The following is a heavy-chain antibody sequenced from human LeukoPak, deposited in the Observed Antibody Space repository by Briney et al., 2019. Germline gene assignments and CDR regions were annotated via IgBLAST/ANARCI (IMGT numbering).Heavy chain of an antibody. CDR1: GYTFTSYD. Sequence: ASVKVSCKASGYTFTSYDINWVRQATGQGLEWMGWINPNSGGTNYAQKFQGRVTMTRDTSISTAYMELSRLRSDDTAVYHCARAGGGNWFDPWGQGTLVTVSS. J-gene: IGHJ5*02. CDR2: INPNSGGT. D-gene: IGHD1-26*01. CDR3: ARAGGGNWFDP. V-gene: IGHV1-2*02.